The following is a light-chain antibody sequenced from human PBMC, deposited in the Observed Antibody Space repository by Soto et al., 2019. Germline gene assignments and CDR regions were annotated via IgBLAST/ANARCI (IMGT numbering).Light chain of an antibody. CDR3: LQYETFSGT. Sequence: DIQMTQSHSPLSASVSNTVTVTCRASQSVSGGLAWYQQKPGEAPKLLIYDASALPRGVPSRFSGGGSGTKFTLTIASLQPDDFATYYCLQYETFSGTFGPGTKVDIK. CDR2: DAS. CDR1: QSVSGG. V-gene: IGKV1-5*01. J-gene: IGKJ1*01.